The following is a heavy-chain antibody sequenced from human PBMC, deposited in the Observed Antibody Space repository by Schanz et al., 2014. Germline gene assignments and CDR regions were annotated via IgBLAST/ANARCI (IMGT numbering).Heavy chain of an antibody. Sequence: EVQLVESGGGLVQPRGSLRLSCAASEFSFSSFGMSWVRQAPGKGLEWVSRMIGSGSSVFYADSVKGRFTISRDNSKNILTMQMSSLRAEDTALYYCTKGLLPVRALADVFDVWGQGTMVTVSP. D-gene: IGHD2-21*01. J-gene: IGHJ3*01. CDR3: TKGLLPVRALADVFDV. V-gene: IGHV3-23*04. CDR2: MIGSGSSV. CDR1: EFSFSSFG.